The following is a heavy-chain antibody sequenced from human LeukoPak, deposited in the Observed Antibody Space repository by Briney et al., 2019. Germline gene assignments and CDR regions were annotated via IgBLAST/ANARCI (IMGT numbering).Heavy chain of an antibody. Sequence: PSETLSLTCTVSGGSISSSSYYWGWIRQPPGKGLEWIGSIYYSGYTYYNPSLKSRVTISVDTSKNQLSLKLNSVTAADTAVYYCVRATGYSSGWPSYDLDYWGQGTLVTVSS. CDR2: IYYSGYT. CDR3: VRATGYSSGWPSYDLDY. J-gene: IGHJ4*02. D-gene: IGHD6-19*01. CDR1: GGSISSSSYY. V-gene: IGHV4-39*07.